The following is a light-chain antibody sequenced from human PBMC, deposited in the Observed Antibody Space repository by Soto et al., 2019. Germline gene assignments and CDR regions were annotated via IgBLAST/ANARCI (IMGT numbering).Light chain of an antibody. J-gene: IGKJ4*01. CDR2: GAS. CDR3: QQYKKWPLT. V-gene: IGKV3-15*01. Sequence: EIVMTQSPATLSVSPGDRVTLYCRASRSVNSNLAWYQQKPGQAPRLLIHGASTRATGIPARFSGSGSGTEFTLTISSLQSEDFAVYYCQQYKKWPLTFGGGTKVEIK. CDR1: RSVNSN.